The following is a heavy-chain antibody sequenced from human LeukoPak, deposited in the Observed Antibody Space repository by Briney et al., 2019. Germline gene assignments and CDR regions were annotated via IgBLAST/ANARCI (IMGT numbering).Heavy chain of an antibody. CDR1: GYTFTSNY. CDR2: IYPRDGST. CDR3: ASAPSITMLRRDFDY. Sequence: ASVKVSCKASGYTFTSNYIHWVRQAPGQGLEWMGMIYPRDGSTSYAQKFQGRVTVTRDTSTSTVHMELSGLRSEDTAVYYCASAPSITMLRRDFDYWGQGTLVTVSS. D-gene: IGHD3-10*01. V-gene: IGHV1-46*01. J-gene: IGHJ4*02.